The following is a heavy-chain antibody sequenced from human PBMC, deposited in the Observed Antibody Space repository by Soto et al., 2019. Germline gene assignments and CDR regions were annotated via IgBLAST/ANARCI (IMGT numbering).Heavy chain of an antibody. V-gene: IGHV4-30-4*01. J-gene: IGHJ6*02. Sequence: SETLSLTCTVSGGSISSGDYYWSWIRQPPGKGLEWIGYIYYSGSTYYNPSLKSRVTISVDTSKNQFSLKLSSVTAADTAVYYCARDFKGSYYYYGMDVWGQGTTVTVS. CDR2: IYYSGST. CDR1: GGSISSGDYY. CDR3: ARDFKGSYYYYGMDV.